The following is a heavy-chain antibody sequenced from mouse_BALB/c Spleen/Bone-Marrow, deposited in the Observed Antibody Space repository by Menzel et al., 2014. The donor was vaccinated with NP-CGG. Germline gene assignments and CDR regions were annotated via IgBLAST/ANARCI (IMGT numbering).Heavy chain of an antibody. V-gene: IGHV1-67*01. D-gene: IGHD1-1*01. CDR2: IGTYSGNT. J-gene: IGHJ2*01. Sequence: QVQLQQSGPELVRPGVSVKISCKGSGYKFTDYAMHWVKQSHAKSLEWIGLIGTYSGNTHYNQKFKGKATMTVDKSSSTAYMELARLTSEDSAIYYCARNFYGSAYFDFWGQGSTLTVSS. CDR1: GYKFTDYA. CDR3: ARNFYGSAYFDF.